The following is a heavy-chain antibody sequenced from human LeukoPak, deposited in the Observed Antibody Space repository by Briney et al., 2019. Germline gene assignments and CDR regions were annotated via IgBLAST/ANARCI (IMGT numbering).Heavy chain of an antibody. V-gene: IGHV3-23*01. CDR3: AKLTLVGSYNFDY. CDR1: GFTFSSYA. Sequence: GGSLRLSCAASGFTFSSYAMSWVRQAPGKGLEWVSAISGSGGSTYYGDSVKGRFTISRDNSKNTLYLQMNSLRAEDTAVYYCAKLTLVGSYNFDYWGQGTLVTVSS. CDR2: ISGSGGST. J-gene: IGHJ4*02. D-gene: IGHD1-26*01.